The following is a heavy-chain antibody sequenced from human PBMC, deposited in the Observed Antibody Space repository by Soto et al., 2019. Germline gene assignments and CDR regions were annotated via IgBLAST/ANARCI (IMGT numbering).Heavy chain of an antibody. D-gene: IGHD6-13*01. CDR2: ISGSDGST. Sequence: PGGSLRLSCVASGFSFRSYAMSWVRQAPGKGLEWVSVISGSDGSTYYADSVKGRFTISRDNSKNTLYLQMNSLRAEDTAVYYCARDRERDAWYEDYWGQGTLVTVSS. CDR1: GFSFRSYA. J-gene: IGHJ4*02. CDR3: ARDRERDAWYEDY. V-gene: IGHV3-23*01.